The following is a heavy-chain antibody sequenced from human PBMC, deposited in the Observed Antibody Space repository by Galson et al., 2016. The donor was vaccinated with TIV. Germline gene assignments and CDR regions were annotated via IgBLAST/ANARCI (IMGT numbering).Heavy chain of an antibody. J-gene: IGHJ1*01. CDR3: ARPTYSTSYYEYFEH. D-gene: IGHD6-13*01. V-gene: IGHV4-39*01. CDR1: GASISNSAYF. CDR2: LFYGGST. Sequence: ETLSLTCDVSGASISNSAYFWGWLRQPPGKGLEWIGSLFYGGSTFYNPSLNSRITISVDKSKNQLSLRVTSVTAADAAVYFCARPTYSTSYYEYFEHWGQGTLVTVSS.